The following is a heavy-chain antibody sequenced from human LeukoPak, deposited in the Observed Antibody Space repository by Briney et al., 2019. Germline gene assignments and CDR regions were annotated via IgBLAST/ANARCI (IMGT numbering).Heavy chain of an antibody. CDR1: GYTFTSYY. D-gene: IGHD2-21*02. V-gene: IGHV1-46*01. CDR3: ARGLAYCGGDCYLTLDY. J-gene: IGHJ4*02. Sequence: GASVKVSCKASGYTFTSYYMHWVRQAPGQGLEWMGLINPSGGSTSYAQKFQGRVTMTRDTSTSTVYMELSSLRSEDTAVYYCARGLAYCGGDCYLTLDYWGQGTLVTVSS. CDR2: INPSGGST.